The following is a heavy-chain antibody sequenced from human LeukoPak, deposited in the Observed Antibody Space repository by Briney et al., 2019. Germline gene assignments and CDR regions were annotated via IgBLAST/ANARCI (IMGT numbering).Heavy chain of an antibody. D-gene: IGHD3-9*01. CDR3: AKGTLTGYWSTRAPGDGMDV. Sequence: GGSLRLSCAVSGITLSNYGMSWVRQAPGKGLEWVAGISDSGGRTYYADSVKGRFTISRDTPKNTLYLQMNSLRAEDTAVYYCAKGTLTGYWSTRAPGDGMDVWGQGTTVTVSS. J-gene: IGHJ6*02. CDR2: ISDSGGRT. V-gene: IGHV3-23*01. CDR1: GITLSNYG.